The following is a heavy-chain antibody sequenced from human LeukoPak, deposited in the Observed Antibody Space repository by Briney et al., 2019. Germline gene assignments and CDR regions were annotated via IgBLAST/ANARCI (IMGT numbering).Heavy chain of an antibody. Sequence: GGSLRLSCTGSGFTLGDYYMTWFRQAPGKGLEWVGFIRNQAYGGTTDYAASVKDRFTISRDDSKSIVYLQMNSLKTEDTAVYYCTRVGTSATYVFWGQGVLVAVSS. CDR2: IRNQAYGGTT. J-gene: IGHJ4*02. CDR3: TRVGTSATYVF. CDR1: GFTLGDYY. D-gene: IGHD1-26*01. V-gene: IGHV3-49*03.